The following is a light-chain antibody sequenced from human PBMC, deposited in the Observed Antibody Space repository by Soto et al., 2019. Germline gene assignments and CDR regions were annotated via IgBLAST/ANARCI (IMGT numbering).Light chain of an antibody. V-gene: IGKV1-9*01. Sequence: IHLTHAPSALSASVGARVTINCRASHGISSYLAWYQQKPGKAPKFLIYAASSLQSGVPSRFTGSGSGTDFTLNITSLQAEDFATYYCLQVNNFPSSFGGGTKVDI. CDR1: HGISSY. CDR2: AAS. J-gene: IGKJ4*01. CDR3: LQVNNFPSS.